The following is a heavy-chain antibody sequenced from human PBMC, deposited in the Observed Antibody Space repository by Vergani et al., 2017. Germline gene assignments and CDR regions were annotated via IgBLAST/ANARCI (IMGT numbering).Heavy chain of an antibody. CDR3: ARDPRGKSNPSSALGDY. D-gene: IGHD4-11*01. CDR2: IWYDGSNN. J-gene: IGHJ4*02. CDR1: GFTFSSYG. Sequence: VQLVESGGGVVQPGRSLRLSCAASGFTFSSYGMHWVRQAPGKGLEWVAVIWYDGSNNYYADSVKGRFTISRDNSKNTLYLQMNSLRAEDTAVYYCARDPRGKSNPSSALGDYWGQGTLVTVSS. V-gene: IGHV3-33*01.